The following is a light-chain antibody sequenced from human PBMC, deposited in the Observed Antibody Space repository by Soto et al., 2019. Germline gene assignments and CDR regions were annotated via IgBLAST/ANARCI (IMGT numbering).Light chain of an antibody. J-gene: IGLJ3*02. V-gene: IGLV2-14*01. CDR2: EVT. Sequence: QSVLTQPASVSGSPGQSITISCTGTSNDIGIYNYVSWFQHHPGKAPKLIIYEVTNRPSGVSDRFSGSKSDNMASLTISGLQAEDEADYYCSSYTISSTWVFGGGTKLTVL. CDR3: SSYTISSTWV. CDR1: SNDIGIYNY.